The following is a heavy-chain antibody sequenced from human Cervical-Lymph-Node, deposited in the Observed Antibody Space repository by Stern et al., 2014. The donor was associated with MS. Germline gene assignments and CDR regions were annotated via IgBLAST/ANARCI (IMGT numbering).Heavy chain of an antibody. CDR2: IIPIFGTA. V-gene: IGHV1-69*01. CDR3: ASSPPYYDSSGYYYYFDY. J-gene: IGHJ4*02. CDR1: GGTFSSYA. Sequence: VQLVQSGAEVKKPGSSVKVSCKASGGTFSSYAISWVRQAPGQGLEWIGGIIPIFGTANYAQKFQGRVTIAADESTSTAYMELSSLRSEDTAVYYCASSPPYYDSSGYYYYFDYWGQGTLVTVSS. D-gene: IGHD3-22*01.